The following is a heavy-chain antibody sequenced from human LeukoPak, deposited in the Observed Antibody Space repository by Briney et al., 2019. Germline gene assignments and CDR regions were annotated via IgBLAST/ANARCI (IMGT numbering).Heavy chain of an antibody. V-gene: IGHV1-69*05. CDR1: GYTFTSYA. Sequence: GASVKVSCKASGYTFTSYAISWVRQAPGQGLEWMGGIIPIFGTANYAQKFQGRVTITTDESTSTAYMELSSLRSEDTAVYYCARGGQQQLVLNWFDPWGQGTLVTVSS. CDR3: ARGGQQQLVLNWFDP. CDR2: IIPIFGTA. J-gene: IGHJ5*02. D-gene: IGHD6-13*01.